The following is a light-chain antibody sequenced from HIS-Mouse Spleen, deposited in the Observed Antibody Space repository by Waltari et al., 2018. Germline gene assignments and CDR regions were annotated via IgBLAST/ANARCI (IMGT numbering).Light chain of an antibody. CDR3: AAWDDSLSCWV. Sequence: QSVLTQPPSASGTPGQRVTISCSGSSSNIGRNYVYWYQQLPGTAPKLLIYRNNQRPSGVPDRFSGAKSGTSASLAISGLRSEDEADYYCAAWDDSLSCWVFGGGTKLTVL. V-gene: IGLV1-47*01. J-gene: IGLJ3*02. CDR2: RNN. CDR1: SSNIGRNY.